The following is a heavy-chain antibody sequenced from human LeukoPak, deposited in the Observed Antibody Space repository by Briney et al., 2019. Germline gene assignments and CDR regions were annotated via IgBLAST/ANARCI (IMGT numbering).Heavy chain of an antibody. Sequence: GGSLRLSCAASGFSFINAWMSWVRQAPGKGLEWVGRIKSKTDGGTTDYAAPVKGRFTISRDDSKNTLSLQMNSLKTEDTAVYYCTSRSHMFGGAFDIWGQGTMVTVSS. CDR3: TSRSHMFGGAFDI. V-gene: IGHV3-15*01. D-gene: IGHD3-16*01. CDR1: GFSFINAW. CDR2: IKSKTDGGTT. J-gene: IGHJ3*02.